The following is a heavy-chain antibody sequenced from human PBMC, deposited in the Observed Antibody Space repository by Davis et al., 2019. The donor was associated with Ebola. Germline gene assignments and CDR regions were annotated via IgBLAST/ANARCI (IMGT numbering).Heavy chain of an antibody. CDR2: INPHNGNT. D-gene: IGHD1-26*01. Sequence: AASVKVSCKASGYTFTSYGITWVRQAPGQGLEWMGWINPHNGNTNYAQNVQGRVTMTTDTSTSTAYMEVGSLRSDDTAVYYCARIVSGSYSDYWGQGTLVTVSS. J-gene: IGHJ4*02. CDR3: ARIVSGSYSDY. CDR1: GYTFTSYG. V-gene: IGHV1-18*04.